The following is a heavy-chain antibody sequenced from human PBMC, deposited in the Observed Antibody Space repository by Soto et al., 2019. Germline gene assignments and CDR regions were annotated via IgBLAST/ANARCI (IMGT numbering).Heavy chain of an antibody. CDR2: IYYSGST. J-gene: IGHJ6*02. Sequence: SETLSLTXTVSGVSISSSSYYWGWIRQPPGKGLEWIGSIYYSGSTYYNPSLKSRVTISVDTSKNQFSLKLSSVTAADTAVYYCAGLPRGAARLHYYYGMDVWGQGTTVTVSS. CDR1: GVSISSSSYY. V-gene: IGHV4-39*01. D-gene: IGHD6-6*01. CDR3: AGLPRGAARLHYYYGMDV.